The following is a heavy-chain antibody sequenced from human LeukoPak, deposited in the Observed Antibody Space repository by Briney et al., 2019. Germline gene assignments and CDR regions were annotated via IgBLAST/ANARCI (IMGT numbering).Heavy chain of an antibody. Sequence: SETLSLTCAVYGGSFSGYYWSWIRQPPGKGLEWIGEINHSGSTNYNPSLKSRVTISVDTSKNQFSLKLSSVTAADTAVYYCARGRRWGRGDYFDYCGQGTLVTVSS. V-gene: IGHV4-34*01. CDR1: GGSFSGYY. CDR2: INHSGST. D-gene: IGHD3-16*01. CDR3: ARGRRWGRGDYFDY. J-gene: IGHJ4*02.